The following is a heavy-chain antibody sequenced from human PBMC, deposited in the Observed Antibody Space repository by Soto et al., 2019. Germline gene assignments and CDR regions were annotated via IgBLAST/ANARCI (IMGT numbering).Heavy chain of an antibody. CDR3: VKDGGYCSSTSCYSPRNHYFDS. V-gene: IGHV3-7*03. Sequence: EVQLVESGGGLVQPGGSLRLFCAASGFTFSDYWMSWVRQAPGKGPEWVANIKFDGSEKKYVDSVKGRFTIPRDNARNSLFLQMNSLRAGETAVYYCVKDGGYCSSTSCYSPRNHYFDSWGQGTLVTVSS. CDR2: IKFDGSEK. D-gene: IGHD2-2*01. J-gene: IGHJ4*02. CDR1: GFTFSDYW.